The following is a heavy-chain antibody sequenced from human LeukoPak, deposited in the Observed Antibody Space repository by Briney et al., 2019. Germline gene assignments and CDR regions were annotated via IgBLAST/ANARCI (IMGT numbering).Heavy chain of an antibody. V-gene: IGHV4-39*07. CDR1: GGSISSSSYY. Sequence: SETLSLTCTVSGGSISSSSYYWGWIRQPPGKGLEWIGSIYYSGSTYYNPSLKSRVTISVDTSKNQFSLKLSSVAAADTAVHYCARADLSIADRRRGYYFDYWGQGTLVTVSS. D-gene: IGHD6-6*01. J-gene: IGHJ4*02. CDR2: IYYSGST. CDR3: ARADLSIADRRRGYYFDY.